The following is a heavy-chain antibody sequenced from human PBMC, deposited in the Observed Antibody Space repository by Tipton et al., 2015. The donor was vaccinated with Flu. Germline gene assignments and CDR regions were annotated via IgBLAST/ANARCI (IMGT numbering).Heavy chain of an antibody. V-gene: IGHV3-13*01. J-gene: IGHJ2*01. CDR3: ERDREFGDGSWYFDL. CDR1: GFTVSSYD. D-gene: IGHD3-16*01. Sequence: SLRLSCAASGFTVSSYDMNWVRQAAGKGLEWVSAIGTAGEAYYPGSVKGRFTISRENAKNSVYLQMNSLRAEDSAVYYCERDREFGDGSWYFDLWGRGTLVTVSS. CDR2: IGTAGEA.